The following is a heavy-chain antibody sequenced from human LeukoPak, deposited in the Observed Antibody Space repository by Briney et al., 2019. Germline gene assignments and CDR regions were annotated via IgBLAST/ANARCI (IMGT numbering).Heavy chain of an antibody. Sequence: GGSLRLSCAASGFTFSTYSMNWVRQAPGKGLEWVSSISGSSSYIYYADSVKGRFTISRANAKHSLYLQMNSLRAEDTAVYYCARDPPYYDSRGYYYDYWGQGTLVTVSS. CDR1: GFTFSTYS. J-gene: IGHJ4*02. V-gene: IGHV3-21*01. CDR3: ARDPPYYDSRGYYYDY. CDR2: ISGSSSYI. D-gene: IGHD3-22*01.